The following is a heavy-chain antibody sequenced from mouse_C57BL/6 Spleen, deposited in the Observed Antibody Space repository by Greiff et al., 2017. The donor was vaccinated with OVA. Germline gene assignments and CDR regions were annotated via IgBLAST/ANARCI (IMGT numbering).Heavy chain of an antibody. J-gene: IGHJ4*01. D-gene: IGHD1-1*01. V-gene: IGHV1-80*01. CDR2: IYPGDGDT. CDR3: AREGDYYGSSYGNAMDY. Sequence: QVQLKQSGAELVKPGASVKISCKASGYAFSSYWMNWVKQRPGKGLEWIGQIYPGDGDTNYNGKFKGNATLTADKSSSTAYMQLSILTSEDSAVYFCAREGDYYGSSYGNAMDYWGQGTSVTVSS. CDR1: GYAFSSYW.